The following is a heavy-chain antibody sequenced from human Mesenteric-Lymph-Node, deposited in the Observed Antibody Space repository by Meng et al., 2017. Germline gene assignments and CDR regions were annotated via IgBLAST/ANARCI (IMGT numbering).Heavy chain of an antibody. J-gene: IGHJ4*02. V-gene: IGHV4-34*01. D-gene: IGHD3-10*01. CDR3: ARGRQAITMVRGVRTIPRGFDY. CDR1: GGSFSGYY. CDR2: INHSGST. Sequence: SETLSLTCAVYGGSFSGYYWSWIRQPPGKGLEWIGEINHSGSTNYNPSLESRVTISVDTSKNQFSLKLSSVTAADTAVYYCARGRQAITMVRGVRTIPRGFDYWGQGTLVTVSS.